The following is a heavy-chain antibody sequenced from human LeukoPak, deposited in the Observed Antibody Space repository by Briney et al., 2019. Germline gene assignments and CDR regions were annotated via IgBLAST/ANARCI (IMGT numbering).Heavy chain of an antibody. V-gene: IGHV4-31*03. D-gene: IGHD3-10*01. Sequence: SETLSLTCTVSGGSISSGGYYWSWIRQHPGKGLEWIGYIYYSGSTYYNPSLKSRVTISVDTSKNQFSLKLSSVTAADTAVYYCAKAIGATYYYASGSYYFDYWGQGTLVTVSS. CDR3: AKAIGATYYYASGSYYFDY. CDR1: GGSISSGGYY. CDR2: IYYSGST. J-gene: IGHJ4*02.